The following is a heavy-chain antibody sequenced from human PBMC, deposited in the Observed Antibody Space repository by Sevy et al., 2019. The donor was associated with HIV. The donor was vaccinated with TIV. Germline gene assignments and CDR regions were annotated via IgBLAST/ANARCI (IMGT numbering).Heavy chain of an antibody. D-gene: IGHD3-22*01. Sequence: ASVKVSCKASGYSFTGYSMHWVRQAAGQGLEWMGWINPNSGGTNYAQKFQGRVTMTRDTSISTAYMELSRLRSDDTAVYYCARVWNSDYYDSSGPNWFDSWGQGTLVTVSS. CDR2: INPNSGGT. J-gene: IGHJ5*01. V-gene: IGHV1-2*02. CDR3: ARVWNSDYYDSSGPNWFDS. CDR1: GYSFTGYS.